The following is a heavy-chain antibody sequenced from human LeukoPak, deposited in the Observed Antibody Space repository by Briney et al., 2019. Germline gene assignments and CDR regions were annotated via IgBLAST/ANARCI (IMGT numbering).Heavy chain of an antibody. CDR2: ISANAVST. CDR1: RFTFSSYT. CDR3: ASMPSTEIYYFYYMDV. V-gene: IGHV3-23*01. Sequence: GRSLRLSSADSRFTFSSYTMNRVRQAPGTGLECVSGISANAVSTYYAESVKGRFTISRDNSKNTLYLHMDRLGTEDTAVYYCASMPSTEIYYFYYMDVWGKGTTVTVSS. D-gene: IGHD2-2*01. J-gene: IGHJ6*03.